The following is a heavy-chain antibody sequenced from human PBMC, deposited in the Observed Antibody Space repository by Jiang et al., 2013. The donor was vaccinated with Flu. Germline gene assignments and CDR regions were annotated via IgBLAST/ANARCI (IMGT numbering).Heavy chain of an antibody. Sequence: GLVKPLQTLSLTCTVSGGPITSGDYFWSWIRQPPGKGLEWIGYIYDNGRAYYSPSLKSRVTISIDTARNHFSLKLTSVTAADTAVYYCARGSVVVTAIDGWFDPWGQGTLVTVSS. CDR3: ARGSVVVTAIDGWFDP. CDR2: IYDNGRA. CDR1: GGPITSGDYF. J-gene: IGHJ5*02. D-gene: IGHD2-21*02. V-gene: IGHV4-30-4*08.